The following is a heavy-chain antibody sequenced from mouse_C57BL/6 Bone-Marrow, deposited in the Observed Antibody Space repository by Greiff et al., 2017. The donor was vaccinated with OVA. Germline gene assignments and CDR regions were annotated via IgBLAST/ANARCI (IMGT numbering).Heavy chain of an antibody. Sequence: VQLQQSGPELVKPGASVKMSCKASGYTFTDYNMHWVKQSHGKSLEWIGYINPNNGGTSYNQKFKGKATLTVNKSSSTAYMELRSLTSEDSAVYYCARGAYYGSSFFDYWGQGTTLTVSS. D-gene: IGHD1-1*01. J-gene: IGHJ2*01. CDR1: GYTFTDYN. CDR3: ARGAYYGSSFFDY. CDR2: INPNNGGT. V-gene: IGHV1-22*01.